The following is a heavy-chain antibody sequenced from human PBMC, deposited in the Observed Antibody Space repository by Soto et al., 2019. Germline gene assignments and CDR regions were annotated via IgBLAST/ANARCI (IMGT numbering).Heavy chain of an antibody. V-gene: IGHV3-48*02. CDR3: ARAGCRSVDY. CDR2: ISSSGSTI. CDR1: GFTFSSYS. Sequence: EVQLVESGGGLVQPGGSLRLSCAASGFTFSSYSMSWVRQAPGKGLEWVSYISSSGSTIYYADSVRGRFTISRDNAKNSLYQQMNSLRDEDTAVYYCARAGCRSVDYWGQGTLVTISS. D-gene: IGHD3-3*01. J-gene: IGHJ4*02.